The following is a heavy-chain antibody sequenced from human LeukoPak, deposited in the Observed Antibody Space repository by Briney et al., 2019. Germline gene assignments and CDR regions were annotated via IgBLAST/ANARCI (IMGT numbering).Heavy chain of an antibody. J-gene: IGHJ4*02. Sequence: GGSLRLSCAASGFTFSSCPMHWVRQAPGKGLEYVSAISGNGGSTYYANSVRGRFTISRDNSKNTLYLQMDSLRAEDMAMYYCVRESANGSSDCWGQGTLVIVSS. CDR3: VRESANGSSDC. D-gene: IGHD1-26*01. V-gene: IGHV3-64*01. CDR1: GFTFSSCP. CDR2: ISGNGGST.